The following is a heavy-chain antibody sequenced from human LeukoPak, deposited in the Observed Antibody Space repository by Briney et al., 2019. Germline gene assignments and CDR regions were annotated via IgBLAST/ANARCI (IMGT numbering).Heavy chain of an antibody. CDR3: ARSGFTAEWGFNDAFDI. CDR1: GFTFSTYW. J-gene: IGHJ3*02. V-gene: IGHV3-7*02. Sequence: GGSLRLSCAASGFTFSTYWMTWVRQAPGKGLEWVANIKPDGSDKYYAGSVKGRFTISRDNAKNSLFLQMNSLGAEDTAVYYCARSGFTAEWGFNDAFDIWGQGTMVTVSS. D-gene: IGHD1-26*01. CDR2: IKPDGSDK.